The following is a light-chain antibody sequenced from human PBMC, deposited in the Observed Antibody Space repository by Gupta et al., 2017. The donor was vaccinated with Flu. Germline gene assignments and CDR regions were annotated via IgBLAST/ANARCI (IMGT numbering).Light chain of an antibody. Sequence: PSFLSSSIGDRVTISCRASQGIRGYLGWYQQKPGKVPELLIYDASTMQSGVPSRFSGSGSGTEYTLTISSLQAEDFASYYCQQVQSYPHTFGQGTKLEIK. CDR3: QQVQSYPHT. CDR2: DAS. CDR1: QGIRGY. J-gene: IGKJ2*01. V-gene: IGKV1-9*01.